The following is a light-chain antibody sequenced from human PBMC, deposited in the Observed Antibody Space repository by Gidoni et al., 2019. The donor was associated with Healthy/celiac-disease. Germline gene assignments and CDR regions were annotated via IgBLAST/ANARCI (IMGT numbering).Light chain of an antibody. V-gene: IGKV4-1*01. CDR1: QGVLYSSNSKNY. J-gene: IGKJ1*01. Sequence: DIVMTQPPASLAVSLGERATIICKSCQGVLYSSNSKNYFAWYQQKPGQPPKLLIYWASTRESGVPERFSGSGSGTDFTLTINSLQAEDVAVYYCQQYYSTPPTFGQGTKVEIK. CDR2: WAS. CDR3: QQYYSTPPT.